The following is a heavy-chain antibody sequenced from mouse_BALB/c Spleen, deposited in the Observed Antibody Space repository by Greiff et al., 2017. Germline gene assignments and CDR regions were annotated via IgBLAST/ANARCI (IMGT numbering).Heavy chain of an antibody. D-gene: IGHD2-1*01. CDR1: GFTFSSFG. V-gene: IGHV5-17*02. J-gene: IGHJ3*01. CDR3: ARDGNYEGFAY. CDR2: ISSGSSTI. Sequence: DVKLVESGGGLVQPGGSRKLSCAASGFTFSSFGMHWVRQAPEKGLEWVAYISSGSSTIYYADTVKGRFTISRDNPKNTLFLQMTSLRSEDTAMYYCARDGNYEGFAYWGQGTLVTVSA.